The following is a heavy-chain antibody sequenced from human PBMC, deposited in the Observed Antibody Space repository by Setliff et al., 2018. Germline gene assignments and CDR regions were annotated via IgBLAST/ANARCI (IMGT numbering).Heavy chain of an antibody. CDR2: IDPNTGGT. D-gene: IGHD2-2*01. J-gene: IGHJ4*02. CDR3: ATDKLTTSCIDH. Sequence: ASVKVSCKASGHTFTGHHLHWVRQAPGQGLEWMGRIDPNTGGTDYAQKFKDRATMTRDSSISTAYMELGRLRSDDTAVYYCATDKLTTSCIDHWGPGTQVTVSS. CDR1: GHTFTGHH. V-gene: IGHV1-2*06.